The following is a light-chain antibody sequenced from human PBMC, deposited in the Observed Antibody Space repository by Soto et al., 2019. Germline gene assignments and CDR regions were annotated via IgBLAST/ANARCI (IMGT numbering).Light chain of an antibody. V-gene: IGKV3-15*01. J-gene: IGKJ1*01. CDR2: AAS. Sequence: EILMTQSPATLSMSPGERATLSCRASQSVSNNLAWYLQRPGQAPRLLIYAASASATGIPARFSGTGSGTDFTLTISSLQSEDFAVYYCQQYNDWPRTFGQGTKVEIK. CDR1: QSVSNN. CDR3: QQYNDWPRT.